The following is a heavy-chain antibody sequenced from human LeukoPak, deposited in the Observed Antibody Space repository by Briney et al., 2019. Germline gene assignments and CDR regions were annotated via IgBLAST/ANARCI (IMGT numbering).Heavy chain of an antibody. J-gene: IGHJ4*02. CDR3: VRGQATAWGLDY. CDR2: ISTDARTI. V-gene: IGHV3-74*01. Sequence: GGSLRLSCAASGFGFSTNWMHWVRQAPGKGLVWVSHISTDARTITYADFVKGRFTISRDNAKNTLYLQMNSLRAEDTALYYCVRGQATAWGLDYWGQGTLVTVSS. CDR1: GFGFSTNW. D-gene: IGHD6-13*01.